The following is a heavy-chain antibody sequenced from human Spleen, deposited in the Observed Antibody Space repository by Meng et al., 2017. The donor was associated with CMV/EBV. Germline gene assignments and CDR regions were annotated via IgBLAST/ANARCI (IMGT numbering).Heavy chain of an antibody. J-gene: IGHJ4*02. Sequence: APGGPFSTYPISWGRQAPGQGLEWMGRITPILGIPTYAQNFQGRVSIPADTPTKTAYMELSSLRSGDRAVYYWVVGGGGTPDYFDSWGQGTLVTVSS. V-gene: IGHV1-69*02. CDR2: ITPILGIP. CDR3: VVGGGGTPDYFDS. CDR1: GGPFSTYP. D-gene: IGHD1-1*01.